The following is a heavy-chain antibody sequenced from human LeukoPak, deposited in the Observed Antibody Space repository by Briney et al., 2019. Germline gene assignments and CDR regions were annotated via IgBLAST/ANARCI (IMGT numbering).Heavy chain of an antibody. Sequence: GGSLRLSCAASGFTFSSYAMNWVRQAPGKGLEWVSSISSSSSYIYYADSVKGRFTISRDNAKNSLYLQMNSLRAEDTAVYYCARALPEGGGTMIVVGGGIYYFDYWGQGTLVTVSS. CDR2: ISSSSSYI. V-gene: IGHV3-21*01. CDR1: GFTFSSYA. CDR3: ARALPEGGGTMIVVGGGIYYFDY. D-gene: IGHD3-22*01. J-gene: IGHJ4*02.